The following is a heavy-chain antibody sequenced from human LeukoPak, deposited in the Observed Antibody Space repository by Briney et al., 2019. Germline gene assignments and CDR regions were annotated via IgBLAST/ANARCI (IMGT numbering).Heavy chain of an antibody. CDR2: IRYDGINK. Sequence: GGSLRLSCAASGFTFSTHGMHWVRQAPGKGLEWVAFIRYDGINKYYADSVKGRFTISRDNSKNTLYLQMNSLRAEDTAVYYCARASSGGSWFFDYWGQGTLVTVSS. D-gene: IGHD2-15*01. V-gene: IGHV3-30*02. CDR1: GFTFSTHG. J-gene: IGHJ4*02. CDR3: ARASSGGSWFFDY.